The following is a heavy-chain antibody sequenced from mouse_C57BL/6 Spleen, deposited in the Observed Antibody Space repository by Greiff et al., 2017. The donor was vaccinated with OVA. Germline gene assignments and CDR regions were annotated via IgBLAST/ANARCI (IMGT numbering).Heavy chain of an antibody. CDR3: ARHRYDYDAMDY. Sequence: ESGAELVKPGASVKLSCKASGYTFTEYTIHWVKQRSGQGLEWIGWFYPGSGSIKYNEKFKDKATLTADKSSSTVYMELSRMTSEDSAVYFCARHRYDYDAMDYWGQGTSVTVSA. J-gene: IGHJ4*01. CDR2: FYPGSGSI. D-gene: IGHD2-10*02. CDR1: GYTFTEYT. V-gene: IGHV1-62-2*01.